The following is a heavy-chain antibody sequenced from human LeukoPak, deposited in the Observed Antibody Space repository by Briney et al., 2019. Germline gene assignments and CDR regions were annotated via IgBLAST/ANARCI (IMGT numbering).Heavy chain of an antibody. Sequence: GRSLRLSCAASGFTFSSYAMHWVRQAPGKGLEWVAVISYDGSNKYYADSVKGRFTISRDNSKNTLYLQMNSLRAEDTAVYYCARDPSLGYCSGGSCCGGWFDPWGQGTLVTVSS. V-gene: IGHV3-30*04. D-gene: IGHD2-15*01. CDR3: ARDPSLGYCSGGSCCGGWFDP. CDR2: ISYDGSNK. J-gene: IGHJ5*02. CDR1: GFTFSSYA.